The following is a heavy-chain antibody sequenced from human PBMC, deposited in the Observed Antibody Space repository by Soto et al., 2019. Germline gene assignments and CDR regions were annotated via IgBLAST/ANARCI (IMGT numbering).Heavy chain of an antibody. J-gene: IGHJ4*02. CDR2: ISAYNGNT. Sequence: QVQLVQSGAEVKKPGASVKVSCKASGYTFTSYGISWVRQAPGQGLEWMGWISAYNGNTNYAQKLQGRVTMTTDTSTSTAYMELRSLSSDDTAVYYWARDGSAYSGYDYGRFDYSGQGTLVTVSS. CDR3: ARDGSAYSGYDYGRFDY. CDR1: GYTFTSYG. D-gene: IGHD5-12*01. V-gene: IGHV1-18*01.